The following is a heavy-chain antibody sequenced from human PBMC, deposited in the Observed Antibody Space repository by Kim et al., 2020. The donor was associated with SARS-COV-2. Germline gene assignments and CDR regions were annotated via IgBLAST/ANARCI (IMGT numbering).Heavy chain of an antibody. V-gene: IGHV3-30*04. CDR3: ARGTRDYVSYYYYGMDV. Sequence: GGSLRLSCAASGFTFSSYAMHWVRQAPGKGLEWVAVISYDGSNKYYADSVKGRFTISRDNSKNTLYLQMNSLRAEDTAVYYCARGTRDYVSYYYYGMDVWGQGTTVTVSS. D-gene: IGHD3-16*01. CDR1: GFTFSSYA. CDR2: ISYDGSNK. J-gene: IGHJ6*02.